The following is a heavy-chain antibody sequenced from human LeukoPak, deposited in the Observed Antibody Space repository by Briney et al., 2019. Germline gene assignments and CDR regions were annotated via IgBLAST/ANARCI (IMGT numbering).Heavy chain of an antibody. V-gene: IGHV3-30*01. CDR3: ARDAFNLDY. CDR1: GFTFNNHA. Sequence: GRSLRLSCAGSGFTFNNHAMHWVRQAPGKGLEWVAVILYDEVNKYYADSVKGRFTISRDNSKNTLYLQMNTLSAEDTAVYYCARDAFNLDYWGQGTLVTVSS. J-gene: IGHJ4*02. CDR2: ILYDEVNK. D-gene: IGHD1-14*01.